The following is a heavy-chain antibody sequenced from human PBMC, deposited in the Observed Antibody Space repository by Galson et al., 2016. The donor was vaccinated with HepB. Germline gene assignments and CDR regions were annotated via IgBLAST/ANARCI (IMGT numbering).Heavy chain of an antibody. Sequence: SVKVSCKASGYNFSGYYMHWVRQAPGQGFEWMGWINPNSGGTNYAQKFQGRVTMTRDTSKRTAYMEMSRLRSDDTAVYYCVRDLSINMAGRHFDYWGQGTLVTVSS. D-gene: IGHD3-10*01. J-gene: IGHJ4*02. CDR2: INPNSGGT. V-gene: IGHV1-2*02. CDR1: GYNFSGYY. CDR3: VRDLSINMAGRHFDY.